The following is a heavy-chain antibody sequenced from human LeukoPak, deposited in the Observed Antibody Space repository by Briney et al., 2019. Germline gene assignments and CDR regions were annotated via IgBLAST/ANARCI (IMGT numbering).Heavy chain of an antibody. CDR2: ISTSSSTI. J-gene: IGHJ4*02. Sequence: PGGSLRLSCAASGFTFSSYSMNWVRQAPGEGLEWVSYISTSSSTIYYADSVKGRFTISRDNAKNSLYLQMNSLRAEDTAVYYCARDRAYDFDYWGQGTLVTVSS. CDR1: GFTFSSYS. CDR3: ARDRAYDFDY. D-gene: IGHD3-16*01. V-gene: IGHV3-48*01.